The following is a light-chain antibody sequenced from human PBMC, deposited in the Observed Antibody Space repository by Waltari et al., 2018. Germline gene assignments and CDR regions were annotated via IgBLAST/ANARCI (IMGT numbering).Light chain of an antibody. J-gene: IGKJ5*01. V-gene: IGKV1-12*01. CDR3: QQANSFSIT. Sequence: DIQMTQSPSSVSASVGDRVTITCRASQGINNWLAWYQQKPGKAPKLLIYAASSLQSGVPSRFSGSGSVTDFTLTISSLQPEDFATYYCQQANSFSITFGQGTRLEIK. CDR2: AAS. CDR1: QGINNW.